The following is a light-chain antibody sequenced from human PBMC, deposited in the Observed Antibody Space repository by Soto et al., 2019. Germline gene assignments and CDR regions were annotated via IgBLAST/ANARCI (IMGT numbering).Light chain of an antibody. Sequence: QSALTQPASVSGSPGQSITIACTGTNRDVGSYNLVSWYQQRPGEAPKLIISEVRNRPSGISYRFTGSKSGNTASLTISGLQAEDEADYYCSTYTSTNTWVFGGGTKVTVL. J-gene: IGLJ3*02. CDR1: NRDVGSYNL. CDR3: STYTSTNTWV. V-gene: IGLV2-14*01. CDR2: EVR.